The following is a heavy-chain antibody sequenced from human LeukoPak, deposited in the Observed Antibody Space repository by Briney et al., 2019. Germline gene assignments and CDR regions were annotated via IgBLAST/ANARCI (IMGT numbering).Heavy chain of an antibody. CDR1: GGTFSSYA. CDR3: ASDDFWSGYPNLFDY. Sequence: GASVKVSCKASGGTFSSYAISWVRQAPGQGLEWMGRIIPILGIANYAQKFQGRVTITADKSTSTAYMELSSLRSEDTAVYYCASDDFWSGYPNLFDYWGQGTLVTVSS. V-gene: IGHV1-69*04. J-gene: IGHJ4*02. D-gene: IGHD3-3*01. CDR2: IIPILGIA.